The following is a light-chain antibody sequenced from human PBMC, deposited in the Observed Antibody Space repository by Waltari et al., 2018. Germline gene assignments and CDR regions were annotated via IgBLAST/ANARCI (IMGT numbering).Light chain of an antibody. CDR3: QQYNSYSRT. V-gene: IGKV1-5*03. CDR2: KAS. J-gene: IGKJ1*01. Sequence: DIQMTQSPSTLSASVGDRVTITCRASQSISSRLAWYQQKPGKAPKLLIYKASSLESGGASRFSGSGSGTEFTLTISSLQPDDFATYYCQQYNSYSRTFGQGTKVEIK. CDR1: QSISSR.